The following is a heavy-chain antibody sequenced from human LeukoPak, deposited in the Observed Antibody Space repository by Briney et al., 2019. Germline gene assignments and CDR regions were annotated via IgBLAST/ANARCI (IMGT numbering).Heavy chain of an antibody. J-gene: IGHJ4*02. CDR2: INSDGSST. Sequence: QTGGSLRLSCAASGFTFSSYWMHWVRQAPGKGLVWVSRINSDGSSTSYADSVKGRFTISRHNSKNTLYLQMNSLRAEDTAVYYCARGATVGIFGAREYWGQGTLVTVSS. CDR3: ARGATVGIFGAREY. V-gene: IGHV3-74*01. CDR1: GFTFSSYW. D-gene: IGHD3-3*01.